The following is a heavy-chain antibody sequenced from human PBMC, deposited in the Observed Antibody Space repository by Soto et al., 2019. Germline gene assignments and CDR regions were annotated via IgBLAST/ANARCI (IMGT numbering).Heavy chain of an antibody. CDR1: GFTFNNYW. CDR3: VRARGDY. V-gene: IGHV3-7*04. Sequence: EVQLVESGGGSVQPGGSLRLSCAVSGFTFNNYWMTWVRQAPGKGLEWVATIKGDGSEKYYGDSLRGRCTISRDNAENSLYLQMNSLRVEETAIYYCVRARGDYWGQGTLVTVSS. J-gene: IGHJ4*02. CDR2: IKGDGSEK. D-gene: IGHD3-10*01.